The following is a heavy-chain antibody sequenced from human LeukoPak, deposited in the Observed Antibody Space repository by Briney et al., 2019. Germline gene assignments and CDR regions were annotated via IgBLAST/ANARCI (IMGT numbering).Heavy chain of an antibody. V-gene: IGHV3-11*01. D-gene: IGHD3-10*01. J-gene: IGHJ4*02. CDR2: ISSSGSTI. CDR3: ARDGGFGELLSDYFDY. Sequence: PGWSLRLSCAASGFTFSDYYMSWIRQAPGKGLEWVSYISSSGSTIYYADFVKGRFTISRDNAKNSLYLQMNSLRAEDTAVYYCARDGGFGELLSDYFDYWGQGTLVTVSS. CDR1: GFTFSDYY.